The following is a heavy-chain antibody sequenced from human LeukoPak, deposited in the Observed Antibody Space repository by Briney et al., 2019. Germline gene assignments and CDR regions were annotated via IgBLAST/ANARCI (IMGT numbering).Heavy chain of an antibody. CDR3: ARADRDGNKRFLD. CDR2: ISSSSSYT. J-gene: IGHJ4*02. D-gene: IGHD5-24*01. V-gene: IGHV3-11*06. Sequence: PGGSLRLSCAASGFTFSDYYMSWIRQAPGKGLEWVSHISSSSSYTNYADSVKGRFTISRDNGKNLVSLQMNSLRDEDTAVYYCARADRDGNKRFLDWGQGTLVTVSS. CDR1: GFTFSDYY.